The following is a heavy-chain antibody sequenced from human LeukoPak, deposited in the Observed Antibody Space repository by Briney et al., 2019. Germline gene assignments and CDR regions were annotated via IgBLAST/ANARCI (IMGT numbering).Heavy chain of an antibody. Sequence: PRGSLRLSCAASGFTFSSYGMHWVRQAPGKGLEWVAVISYDGSNKYYADSVKGRFTISRDNSKNTLYLQMNSLRAEDTAVYYCAKDRTGSGSYFYWGQGTLVTVSS. D-gene: IGHD3-10*01. J-gene: IGHJ4*02. V-gene: IGHV3-30*18. CDR2: ISYDGSNK. CDR1: GFTFSSYG. CDR3: AKDRTGSGSYFY.